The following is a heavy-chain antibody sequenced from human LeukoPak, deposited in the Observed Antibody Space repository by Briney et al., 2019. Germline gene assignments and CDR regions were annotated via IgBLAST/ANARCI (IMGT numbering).Heavy chain of an antibody. Sequence: GASVTVSCKASGYTFNIYGINWVRQAPGQGLEWMGWISVYNGQTNYAHKFQGRVTMTTDTSTRTVYMELRSLRSDDTAVYYCARDSGRELQHFYFDHWGQGTLVTVSA. V-gene: IGHV1-18*01. D-gene: IGHD1-7*01. J-gene: IGHJ4*02. CDR1: GYTFNIYG. CDR2: ISVYNGQT. CDR3: ARDSGRELQHFYFDH.